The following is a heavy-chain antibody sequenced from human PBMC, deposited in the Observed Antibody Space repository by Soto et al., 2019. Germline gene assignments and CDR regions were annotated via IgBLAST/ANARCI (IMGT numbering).Heavy chain of an antibody. CDR1: GFPFSSYG. J-gene: IGHJ4*02. CDR2: ISYDGSNK. Sequence: QVQLVESGGGVVQPGSSLRLSCAASGFPFSSYGMHWVRQAPGKGLDWVALISYDGSNKYYADSVKGRFTISRDKSKHTLYLQMSSLRGEDTAVYYCAGGQYYFDYCGQGTLVSVS. D-gene: IGHD2-15*01. CDR3: AGGQYYFDY. V-gene: IGHV3-30*03.